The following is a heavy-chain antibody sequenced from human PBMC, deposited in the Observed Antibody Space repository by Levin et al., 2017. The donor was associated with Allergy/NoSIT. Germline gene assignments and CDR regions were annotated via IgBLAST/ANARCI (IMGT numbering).Heavy chain of an antibody. D-gene: IGHD3-10*01. CDR3: ASGVRYFDF. Sequence: PGGSLRLSCAASGFTFSSSGMNWVRQAPGKGLEWVSYISSSRNTIYYADSVQGRFTISRDNARNSLYLQVNRLRDEDTAVYYCASGVRYFDFWGLGTLVTVSS. J-gene: IGHJ4*02. CDR1: GFTFSSSG. V-gene: IGHV3-48*02. CDR2: ISSSRNTI.